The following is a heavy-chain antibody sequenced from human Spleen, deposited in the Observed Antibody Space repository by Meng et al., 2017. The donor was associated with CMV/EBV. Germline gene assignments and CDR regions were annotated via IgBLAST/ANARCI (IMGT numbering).Heavy chain of an antibody. Sequence: SVKVSCKASGGTFSTTAISWVRQAPGQGLEWMGGIIPIFGTANYAQKFQGRVTITTDESTSTAYMELSSLRSEDTAVYYCARESVDYDFWSGDGFDPWGQGTLVTVSS. V-gene: IGHV1-69*05. CDR3: ARESVDYDFWSGDGFDP. D-gene: IGHD3-3*01. CDR1: GGTFSTTA. CDR2: IIPIFGTA. J-gene: IGHJ5*02.